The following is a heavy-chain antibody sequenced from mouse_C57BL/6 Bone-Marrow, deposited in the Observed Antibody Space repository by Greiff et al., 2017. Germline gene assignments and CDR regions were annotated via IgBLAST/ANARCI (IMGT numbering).Heavy chain of an antibody. Sequence: VQLQQSGAELARPGASVKMSCKASGYTFTSYTMHWVKQRPGQGLEWIGYINPSSGYTKYNQKFKDKATLTADKSSSTAYMQLSSLTSEDSAVYYCARGGTQDYFDYWGQGTTLTVSS. CDR2: INPSSGYT. CDR3: ARGGTQDYFDY. D-gene: IGHD3-2*02. J-gene: IGHJ2*01. V-gene: IGHV1-4*01. CDR1: GYTFTSYT.